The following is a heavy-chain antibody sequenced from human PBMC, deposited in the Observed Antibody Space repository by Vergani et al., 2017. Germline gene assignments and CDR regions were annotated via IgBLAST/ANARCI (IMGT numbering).Heavy chain of an antibody. Sequence: QVQLVQSGAEVKKPGASVKVSCKVSGYTLTELSMHWVRQAPGKGLEWMGGFDPEDGETIYAQKFQGRVTMTVDTSTDTAYMELSSLRSEDTAVYYCAISLLVVVHSKYNWFDPWGQGTLVTVSS. CDR3: AISLLVVVHSKYNWFDP. CDR1: GYTLTELS. V-gene: IGHV1-24*01. CDR2: FDPEDGET. J-gene: IGHJ5*02. D-gene: IGHD2-2*01.